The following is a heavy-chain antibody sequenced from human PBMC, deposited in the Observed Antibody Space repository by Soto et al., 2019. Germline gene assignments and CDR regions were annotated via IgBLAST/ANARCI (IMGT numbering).Heavy chain of an antibody. CDR3: ARTGVDLEWFGYYYYMDV. V-gene: IGHV1-69*02. D-gene: IGHD3-3*01. CDR1: GGTFSSYT. J-gene: IGHJ6*03. Sequence: QVQLVQSGAEVKKPGSSVKVSCKASGGTFSSYTSSWVRQAPGQGLEWMGRIIPILGIANYAQKFQGRVTITADKSTSTAYMELSSLRSEDTAVYYCARTGVDLEWFGYYYYMDVWGKGTTVTVSS. CDR2: IIPILGIA.